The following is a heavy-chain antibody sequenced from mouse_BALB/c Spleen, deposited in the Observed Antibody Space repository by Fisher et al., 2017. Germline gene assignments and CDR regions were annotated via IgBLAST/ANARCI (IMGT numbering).Heavy chain of an antibody. V-gene: IGHV1S34*01. J-gene: IGHJ4*01. Sequence: KFKGKATFTVDTSSSTAYMQFNSLTSEDSAVYYCARRYYGSSHYAMDYWGQGTSVTVSS. CDR3: ARRYYGSSHYAMDY. D-gene: IGHD1-1*01.